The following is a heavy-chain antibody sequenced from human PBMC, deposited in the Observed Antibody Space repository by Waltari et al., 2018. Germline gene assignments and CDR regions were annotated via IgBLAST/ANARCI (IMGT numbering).Heavy chain of an antibody. CDR3: ARERSIAARPNDY. J-gene: IGHJ4*02. CDR2: IYHSGST. D-gene: IGHD6-6*01. Sequence: WIRQPPGKGLEWIGSIYHSGSTYYNPSLKSRVTISVDTSKNQFSLKLSSVTAADTAVYYCARERSIAARPNDYWGQGTLVTVSS. V-gene: IGHV4-38-2*02.